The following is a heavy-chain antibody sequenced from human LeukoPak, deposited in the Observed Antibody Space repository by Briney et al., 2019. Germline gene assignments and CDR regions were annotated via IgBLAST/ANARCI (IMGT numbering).Heavy chain of an antibody. Sequence: GGSLRLSCAASGFTFSSYAMSWVRQAPGKGLEWVSSIIGSGGSTYYADSVKGRFTVSRDNSKNTLYLQMNSLRAEDTAVYYCASVASTVTTVPGYYFDYWGQGTLVTVSS. CDR2: IIGSGGST. D-gene: IGHD4-17*01. V-gene: IGHV3-23*01. CDR3: ASVASTVTTVPGYYFDY. CDR1: GFTFSSYA. J-gene: IGHJ4*02.